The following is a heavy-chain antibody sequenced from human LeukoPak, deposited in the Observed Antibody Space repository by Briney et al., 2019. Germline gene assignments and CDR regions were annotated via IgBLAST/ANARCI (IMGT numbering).Heavy chain of an antibody. D-gene: IGHD4-17*01. CDR1: GGSISSYY. V-gene: IGHV4-30-4*01. CDR2: IYYSGST. Sequence: PSETLSLTCTVSGGSISSYYWSWIRQPPGKGLEWIGYIYYSGSTHYNPSLKSRVTISVDTSKNQFSLKLSSVTAADTAVYYCARDKVTTLTFDYWGQGTLVTVSS. CDR3: ARDKVTTLTFDY. J-gene: IGHJ4*02.